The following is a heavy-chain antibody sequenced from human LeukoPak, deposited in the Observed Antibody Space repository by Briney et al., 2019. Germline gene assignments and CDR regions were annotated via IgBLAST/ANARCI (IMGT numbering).Heavy chain of an antibody. D-gene: IGHD3-10*01. V-gene: IGHV4-4*07. CDR1: GGSINRFY. CDR3: ARHVAMVRGVIAITRSYYFDY. Sequence: SETLSLTCTVSGGSINRFYWTWIRQPAGKGLEWIGRIYSSGSANFNPSLMSRVTMSVDTSKNQFSLNLSSVTAADTAVYYCARHVAMVRGVIAITRSYYFDYWGQGTLVTVSS. J-gene: IGHJ4*02. CDR2: IYSSGSA.